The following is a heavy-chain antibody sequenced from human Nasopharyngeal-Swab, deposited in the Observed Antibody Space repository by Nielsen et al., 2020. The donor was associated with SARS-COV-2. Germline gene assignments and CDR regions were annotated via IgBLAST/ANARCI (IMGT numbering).Heavy chain of an antibody. CDR3: ARERKGAYYYYGMDV. D-gene: IGHD3-16*01. CDR2: IGTAGDT. V-gene: IGHV3-13*01. Sequence: GESLKISCAASGFTFSSYDMHWVRQATGKGLEWVSAIGTAGDTYYPGSVKGRFTISRENAKNSLYLQMNSLRAGDTAVYCCARERKGAYYYYGMDVWGQGTTVTVSS. CDR1: GFTFSSYD. J-gene: IGHJ6*02.